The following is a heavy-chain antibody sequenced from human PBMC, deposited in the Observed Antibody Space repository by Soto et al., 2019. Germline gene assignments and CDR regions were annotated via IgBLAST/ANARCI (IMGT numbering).Heavy chain of an antibody. V-gene: IGHV5-51*01. CDR2: IYPGDSDT. Sequence: GESLKISCKGSGYSFTSYWIGWVRQMPGKGLEWMGIIYPGDSDTRYSPSFQGQVTISADKSISTAYLQWSSLKASDTAMYYCARQGGYYDSSGYTEPADYWGQGTLVTVSS. J-gene: IGHJ4*02. D-gene: IGHD3-22*01. CDR3: ARQGGYYDSSGYTEPADY. CDR1: GYSFTSYW.